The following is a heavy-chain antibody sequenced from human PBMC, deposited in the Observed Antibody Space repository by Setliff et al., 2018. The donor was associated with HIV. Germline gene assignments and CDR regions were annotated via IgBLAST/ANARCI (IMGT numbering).Heavy chain of an antibody. V-gene: IGHV4-34*01. J-gene: IGHJ4*02. CDR3: ASFSPPFDY. D-gene: IGHD3-3*01. CDR1: GGSFSDYY. CDR2: INHSGST. Sequence: PSETLSLTCAVYGGSFSDYYWSWIRQPPGKGLEWIGEINHSGSTNYNPSLKSRVTISVDTSKNQFSLKLSSVTAADTAVYYCASFSPPFDYWGQGTLVTVSS.